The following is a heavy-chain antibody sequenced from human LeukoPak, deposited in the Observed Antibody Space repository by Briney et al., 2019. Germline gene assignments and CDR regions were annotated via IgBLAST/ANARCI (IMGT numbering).Heavy chain of an antibody. V-gene: IGHV3-23*01. Sequence: GGSLRLSYAASGFTFSSYAMSWVRQAPGKGLEWVAAISRSGGSTYYADSVKGRFTISRDNSKNTLYLQMNSLRAEDTAVYYCANYRSRFGESNPQYFDYWGQGTLVTVSS. D-gene: IGHD3-10*01. CDR1: GFTFSSYA. CDR2: ISRSGGST. J-gene: IGHJ4*02. CDR3: ANYRSRFGESNPQYFDY.